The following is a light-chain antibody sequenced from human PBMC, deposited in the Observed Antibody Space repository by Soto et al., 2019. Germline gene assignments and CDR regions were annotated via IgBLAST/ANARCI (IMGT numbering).Light chain of an antibody. CDR3: QQYNSYSWP. J-gene: IGKJ1*01. CDR2: DAS. CDR1: QSISSW. V-gene: IGKV1-5*01. Sequence: DIQMTQSPSTLSAPVGDRVTITCRASQSISSWLAWYQQKPGKAPKLLIYDASSLESGVPSRFSGSGSGTEFTLTISSLQPDDFATYYCQQYNSYSWPFGRGPKVDIK.